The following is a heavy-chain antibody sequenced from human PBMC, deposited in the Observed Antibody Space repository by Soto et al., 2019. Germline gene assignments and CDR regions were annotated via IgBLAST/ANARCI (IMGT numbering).Heavy chain of an antibody. J-gene: IGHJ6*02. Sequence: PGESLKISCKGSGYSFTSYWISWVRQMPGKGLEWMGRIDPSDSYTNYSPSFQGHVTISADKSISTAYLQWSSLKASDTAMYYCARQAVVALVPYYYYGMDVWGQGTTVTVYS. CDR3: ARQAVVALVPYYYYGMDV. V-gene: IGHV5-10-1*01. D-gene: IGHD2-2*01. CDR1: GYSFTSYW. CDR2: IDPSDSYT.